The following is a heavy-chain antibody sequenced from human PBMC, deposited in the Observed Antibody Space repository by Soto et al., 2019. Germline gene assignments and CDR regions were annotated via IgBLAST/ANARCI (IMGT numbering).Heavy chain of an antibody. Sequence: GSLRLSCAASGFTFSSYWMHWVRQAPGKGLVWVSRINSDGSSTSYADSVKGRFTISRDNAKNTLYLQMNSLRAEDTAVYYCARVGYIMVRGVIAPYYYYYGMDVWGQGTTVTVSS. D-gene: IGHD3-10*01. CDR3: ARVGYIMVRGVIAPYYYYYGMDV. V-gene: IGHV3-74*01. CDR1: GFTFSSYW. J-gene: IGHJ6*02. CDR2: INSDGSST.